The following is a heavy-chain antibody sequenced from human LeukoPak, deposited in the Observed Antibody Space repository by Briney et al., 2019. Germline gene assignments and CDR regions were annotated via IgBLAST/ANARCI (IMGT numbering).Heavy chain of an antibody. CDR2: VTPNSGDT. J-gene: IGHJ5*02. CDR3: SRGPRFDP. Sequence: ASVKVSCKTSGYSFNIYEINWVRQATGQGLEWMGWVTPNSGDTDYAQKFQGRLTMTRNTSISTAYMELSGLRLEDTAVYYCSRGPRFDPWGQGTQVTVSS. V-gene: IGHV1-8*01. CDR1: GYSFNIYE.